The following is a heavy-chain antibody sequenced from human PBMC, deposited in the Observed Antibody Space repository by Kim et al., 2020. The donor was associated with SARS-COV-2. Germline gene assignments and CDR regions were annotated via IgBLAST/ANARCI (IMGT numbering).Heavy chain of an antibody. Sequence: GGSLRLSCVASGFTFSNYWMTWVRQAPGKGLEWVANIRKDESQKYYGDSVKGRFTVSRDNAKNSLYLQLNSLRAEATAVYYCARDTSPYSGNYYDAFDI. CDR3: ARDTSPYSGNYYDAFDI. CDR1: GFTFSNYW. D-gene: IGHD1-26*01. CDR2: IRKDESQK. V-gene: IGHV3-7*01. J-gene: IGHJ3*02.